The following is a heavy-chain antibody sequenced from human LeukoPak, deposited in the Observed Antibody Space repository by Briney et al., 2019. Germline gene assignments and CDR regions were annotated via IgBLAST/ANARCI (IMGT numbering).Heavy chain of an antibody. J-gene: IGHJ4*02. V-gene: IGHV3-7*03. CDR3: AKKSSSWQYYFDY. D-gene: IGHD6-6*01. CDR2: IKQDGSEK. Sequence: GSLRLSCAASGFTFSDYWMSWVRQAPGKGLEWVANIKQDGSEKYYVDSVKGRFTISRDNAKNSLYLQMNSLRADDTAMYYCAKKSSSWQYYFDYWGQGTLVTVSS. CDR1: GFTFSDYW.